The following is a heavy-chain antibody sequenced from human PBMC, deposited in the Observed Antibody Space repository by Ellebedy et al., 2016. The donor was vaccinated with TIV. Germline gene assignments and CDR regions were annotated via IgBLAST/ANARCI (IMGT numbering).Heavy chain of an antibody. CDR1: GFTFSHFA. CDR2: ISYDGVNQ. J-gene: IGHJ3*02. Sequence: PGGSLRLSCGASGFTFSHFAMDWVRQVPGKGLQWLAVISYDGVNQYYGDSVRGRAAISRDNSKNMLYLEMNSLTAEDTAIYYCAKEDNGYDNGHAFDIWGQGTVVTVSS. D-gene: IGHD5-12*01. CDR3: AKEDNGYDNGHAFDI. V-gene: IGHV3-30*09.